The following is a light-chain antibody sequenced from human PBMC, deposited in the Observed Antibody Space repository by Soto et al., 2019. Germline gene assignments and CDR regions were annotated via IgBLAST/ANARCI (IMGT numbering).Light chain of an antibody. V-gene: IGKV3-15*01. CDR3: QQYDNWPLT. Sequence: IVMTQSPVTLSVSPGEIATLSCRASQSVSSNLAWYQQRPGQAPRLLMYAASTPATGIPARFSGSGSGTEFSLTISCLQSEDFVVYFCQQYDNWPLTFGGGNKVEMK. J-gene: IGKJ4*01. CDR1: QSVSSN. CDR2: AAS.